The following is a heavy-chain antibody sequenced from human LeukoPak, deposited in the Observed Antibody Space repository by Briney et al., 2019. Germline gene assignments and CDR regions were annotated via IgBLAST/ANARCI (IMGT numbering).Heavy chain of an antibody. V-gene: IGHV3-21*01. Sequence: GGSLRLSCAAPGFTFSSFSMTWVRQAPGKGLEWVSSIRSRGNYVYYADAVKGRFTVSRDNARNSLYLQINNLRAEDTAVYFCARDHGDSDYWGQGTLVTVSS. J-gene: IGHJ4*02. CDR2: IRSRGNYV. CDR1: GFTFSSFS. D-gene: IGHD4-17*01. CDR3: ARDHGDSDY.